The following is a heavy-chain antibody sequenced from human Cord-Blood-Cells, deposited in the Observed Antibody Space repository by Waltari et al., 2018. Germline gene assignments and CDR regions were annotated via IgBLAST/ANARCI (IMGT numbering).Heavy chain of an antibody. CDR3: ARDAARAYGMDV. Sequence: QVQLVQSGAEVKKPGASVKVSCKASGYTFTGYYMHWVRQAPGQGLEWMGWINPNSGGTNYEQKFKGRVTMTRDTSISTAYMELSRLRSDDTAVYYCARDAARAYGMDVWGQGTTVTVSS. D-gene: IGHD5-18*01. J-gene: IGHJ6*02. V-gene: IGHV1-2*02. CDR2: INPNSGGT. CDR1: GYTFTGYY.